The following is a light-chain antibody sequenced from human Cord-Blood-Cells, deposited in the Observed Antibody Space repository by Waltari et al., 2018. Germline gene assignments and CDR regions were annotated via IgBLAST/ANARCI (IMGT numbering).Light chain of an antibody. J-gene: IGLJ2*01. V-gene: IGLV2-14*01. CDR3: SSYTSSSTLV. CDR2: EVS. CDR1: SSDVGGYNY. Sequence: QSALTQPASVSGSPGQSITLSCTGTSSDVGGYNYVLWYQQHPGKAPKLMIYEVSNRPSGVSNRFSGSKSGNTASLTISGLQAEDEADYYCSSYTSSSTLVFGGGTKLTVL.